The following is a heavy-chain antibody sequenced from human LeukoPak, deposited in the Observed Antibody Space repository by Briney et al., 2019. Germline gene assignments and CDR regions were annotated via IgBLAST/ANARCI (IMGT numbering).Heavy chain of an antibody. Sequence: GGSLRLSCGASGFPFSNYVMTWVRQAPGKGVEWVSGIGWSGSSKYYAGTVKDRFTISRDNSRNTLYMHMNSLRAEYAAVYYCAKQACSGSYYSAFDVWGQGTMVTVSS. D-gene: IGHD1-26*01. J-gene: IGHJ3*01. CDR2: IGWSGSSK. CDR1: GFPFSNYV. CDR3: AKQACSGSYYSAFDV. V-gene: IGHV3-23*01.